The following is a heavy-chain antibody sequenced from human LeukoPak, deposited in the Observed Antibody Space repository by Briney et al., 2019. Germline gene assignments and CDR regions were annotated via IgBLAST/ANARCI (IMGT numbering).Heavy chain of an antibody. CDR3: ARLSYDSSGSNYYFDY. J-gene: IGHJ4*02. D-gene: IGHD3-22*01. CDR1: GGSISSYY. V-gene: IGHV4-59*01. CDR2: IYYSGST. Sequence: SETLSLTCTVSGGSISSYYWSWIRQPPGKGLEWIGYIYYSGSTNYNPSLKSRVTISVDTSKNQFSLKLSSVTAADTAVYYCARLSYDSSGSNYYFDYWGQGTLVTVSS.